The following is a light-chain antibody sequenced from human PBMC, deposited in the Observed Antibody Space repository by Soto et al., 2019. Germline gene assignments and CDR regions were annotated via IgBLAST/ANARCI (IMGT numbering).Light chain of an antibody. CDR1: SSDVGGYNY. CDR2: DVS. V-gene: IGLV2-14*03. CDR3: SSYTTSSPHVV. Sequence: QSALTQPASVSGSPGQSITISCTGTSSDVGGYNYVSWYQQHPGKAPKLMIYDVSDRPSGVSNRFSGSKSGNTASLTISALQAEDEADYYCSSYTTSSPHVVFGGGTKLTVL. J-gene: IGLJ2*01.